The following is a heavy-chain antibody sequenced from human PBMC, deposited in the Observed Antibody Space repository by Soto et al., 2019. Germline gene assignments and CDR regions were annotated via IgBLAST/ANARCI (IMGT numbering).Heavy chain of an antibody. CDR1: GASIRNFY. V-gene: IGHV4-59*01. CDR2: IYYTGST. CDR3: TRVGGYYGDYPNFGY. Sequence: SETLYLTCIVSGASIRNFYWIWIRQPPGKGLEWIGNIYYTGSTNYNPSLKGRVFISVDSSRRQLSLRLNSLTAADTAVYYCTRVGGYYGDYPNFGYWGQGALVTVSS. D-gene: IGHD4-17*01. J-gene: IGHJ4*02.